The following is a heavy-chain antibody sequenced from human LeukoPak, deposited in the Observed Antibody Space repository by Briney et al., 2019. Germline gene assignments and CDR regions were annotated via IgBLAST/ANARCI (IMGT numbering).Heavy chain of an antibody. V-gene: IGHV4-59*08. J-gene: IGHJ3*02. Sequence: PSETLSLTCTVSGGSISSYYWSWIRQPPGKGLEWIGYIYYSGSTNYNPSLKSRVTISVDTSTKQFSLRLTSVTAADTAVYYCARRGQRERDHAFDIWGQGTMVTVSS. D-gene: IGHD1-26*01. CDR1: GGSISSYY. CDR3: ARRGQRERDHAFDI. CDR2: IYYSGST.